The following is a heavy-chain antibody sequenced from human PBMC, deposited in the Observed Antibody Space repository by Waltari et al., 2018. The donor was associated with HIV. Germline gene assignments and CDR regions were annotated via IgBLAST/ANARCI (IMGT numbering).Heavy chain of an antibody. J-gene: IGHJ4*02. V-gene: IGHV3-15*01. CDR2: MKRKTDGGTT. Sequence: EVQLVESGGGLVKPGGSLRLSCAASGFTFSNAWMSWVRQAPGKGLEWVGRMKRKTDGGTTEYATPVKGRFIISRDDSKNTLYLQMNSLKAEDTAVYYCKTAGSTGTTRGYWGQGTLVTVSS. CDR3: KTAGSTGTTRGY. CDR1: GFTFSNAW. D-gene: IGHD1-1*01.